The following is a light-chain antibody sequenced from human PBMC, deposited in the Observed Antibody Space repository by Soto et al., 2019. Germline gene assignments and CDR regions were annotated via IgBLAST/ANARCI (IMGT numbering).Light chain of an antibody. CDR2: GAS. CDR3: QQYNNWPEYT. Sequence: EIVMTPSPATLSVSPGERATLSCRASQSVSSNFAWYQQKPGQAPRLLIYGASTRATGMPARFSGSGSGKAFTLTNSSLQSEDFAVYYRQQYNNWPEYTSGQGIKLEIK. J-gene: IGKJ2*01. V-gene: IGKV3-15*01. CDR1: QSVSSN.